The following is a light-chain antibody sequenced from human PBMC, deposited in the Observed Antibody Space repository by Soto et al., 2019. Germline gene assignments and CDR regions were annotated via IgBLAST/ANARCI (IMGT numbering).Light chain of an antibody. Sequence: EIVMTQSPATLSVSPGERGTLSCRASQSVSSNLAWYQQKPGQAPRLLIYGASTRATGIPARFSGSGSGTEFTLTISSLQSEDCAVYYCQQSGGTWTFGQGTKVEIK. V-gene: IGKV3-15*01. CDR1: QSVSSN. CDR3: QQSGGTWT. J-gene: IGKJ1*01. CDR2: GAS.